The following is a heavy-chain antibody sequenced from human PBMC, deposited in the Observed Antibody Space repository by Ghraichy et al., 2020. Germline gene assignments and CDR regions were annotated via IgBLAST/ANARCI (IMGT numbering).Heavy chain of an antibody. CDR1: GFTFSSYA. J-gene: IGHJ6*02. V-gene: IGHV3-64D*06. D-gene: IGHD6-13*01. CDR3: VKDREDSSSWWTPYYYYGMDV. CDR2: ISSNGGST. Sequence: GGSLRLSCSASGFTFSSYAMHWVRQAPGKGLEYVSAISSNGGSTYYADSVKGRFTISRDNSKNTLYLQMSSLRAEDTAVYYCVKDREDSSSWWTPYYYYGMDVWGQGTTVTVSS.